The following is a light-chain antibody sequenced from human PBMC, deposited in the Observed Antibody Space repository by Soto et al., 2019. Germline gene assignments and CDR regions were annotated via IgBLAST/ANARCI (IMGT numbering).Light chain of an antibody. J-gene: IGLJ1*01. CDR3: QSYDMSLSGSV. CDR2: GNS. CDR1: SSNIGAGYD. Sequence: QSVLTQAPSVSGAPGQRVTISCTGSSSNIGAGYDVHWYQQLPGTAPKLLIYGNSNRPSGVPDRFSGSKSGTSAYLAITGLQAEDEADYYCQSYDMSLSGSVFGTGTKVTVL. V-gene: IGLV1-40*01.